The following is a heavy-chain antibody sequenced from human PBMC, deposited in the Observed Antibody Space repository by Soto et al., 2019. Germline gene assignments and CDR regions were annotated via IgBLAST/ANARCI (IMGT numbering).Heavy chain of an antibody. D-gene: IGHD6-19*01. V-gene: IGHV3-30-3*01. Sequence: QVELVESGGGVVQPGRSLRLSCAASGFTFSTYTMYWVRQAPGKGLEWVAGLSNNGINTDYADSVKGRFTISRDNSMHTMHLQMHSLRAEDTAVYFCAREWRLSVAAPGYWGQGTLVTVSS. J-gene: IGHJ4*02. CDR3: AREWRLSVAAPGY. CDR2: LSNNGINT. CDR1: GFTFSTYT.